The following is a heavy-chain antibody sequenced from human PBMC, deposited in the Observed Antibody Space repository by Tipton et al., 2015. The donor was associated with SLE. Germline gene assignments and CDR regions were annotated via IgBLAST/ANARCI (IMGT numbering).Heavy chain of an antibody. J-gene: IGHJ4*02. D-gene: IGHD1-1*01. CDR2: IIHSGVT. CDR3: ARVAPTEVFDY. CDR1: GESFNGYF. Sequence: AGLVKPSQTLSLTCAVSGESFNGYFWTWIRQPPGKGLEWIAEIIHSGVTNYNPSLRRRVTISVDMSKNQVSLKLSSVTAADTAVYYCARVAPTEVFDYWGQGTLVTVSS. V-gene: IGHV4-34*12.